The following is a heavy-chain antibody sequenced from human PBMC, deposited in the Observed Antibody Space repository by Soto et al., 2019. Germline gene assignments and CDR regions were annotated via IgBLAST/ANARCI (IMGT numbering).Heavy chain of an antibody. V-gene: IGHV4-59*08. CDR3: AGRYYGGNYWYFDL. Sequence: QVQLQESGPGLVKPSETLSLTCTVSGGSISTYYWSWIRQPPGKGLEWIGYIHYSGSTNYNPSLKSRVAISVDTSKNQFSLKLTSVTAADTAVYYCAGRYYGGNYWYFDLWGRGTLVTVSS. D-gene: IGHD4-17*01. J-gene: IGHJ2*01. CDR2: IHYSGST. CDR1: GGSISTYY.